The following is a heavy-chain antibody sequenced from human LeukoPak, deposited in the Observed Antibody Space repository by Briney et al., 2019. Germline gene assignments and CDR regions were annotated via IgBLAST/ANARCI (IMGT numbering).Heavy chain of an antibody. D-gene: IGHD2-8*01. Sequence: GGSLRLSCVASGFSFSSSWMDWVRQAPGKGLEWVAHIDPDGSKKNYVDSVKGRFTISRDNGKTSLHLQMNGLRAEDTAIYYCARGLSNGGSPYNWFGPWGQGTLVTVSS. CDR2: IDPDGSKK. V-gene: IGHV3-7*04. J-gene: IGHJ5*02. CDR3: ARGLSNGGSPYNWFGP. CDR1: GFSFSSSW.